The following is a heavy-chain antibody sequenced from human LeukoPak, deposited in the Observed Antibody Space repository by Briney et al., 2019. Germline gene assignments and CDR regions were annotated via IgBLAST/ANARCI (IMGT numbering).Heavy chain of an antibody. CDR2: ISSSSSYI. CDR3: ARADVDTAMVTSLSVFDY. D-gene: IGHD5-18*01. V-gene: IGHV3-21*01. J-gene: IGHJ4*02. Sequence: GGSLRLSCSASGSTFSMYAMHWVRQAPGRGLEWFSSISSSSSYIYYADSVKGRFTISRDNAKNSLYLQMNSLRAEDTAVYYCARADVDTAMVTSLSVFDYWGQGTLVTVSS. CDR1: GSTFSMYA.